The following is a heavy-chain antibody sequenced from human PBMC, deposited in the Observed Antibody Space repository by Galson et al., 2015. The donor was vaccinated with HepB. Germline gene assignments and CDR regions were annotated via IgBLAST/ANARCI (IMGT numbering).Heavy chain of an antibody. CDR2: TYYRSKWYT. CDR3: ARDQAVVPAPYFDY. Sequence: CAISGDSVSSNSAAWNWMRQSPSRGLEWLGRTYYRSKWYTDYAPSVKSRITINPDTSKNHFSLQLNSVTPEDTAVYYCARDQAVVPAPYFDYWGQGTLVTVSS. D-gene: IGHD2-2*01. V-gene: IGHV6-1*01. J-gene: IGHJ4*02. CDR1: GDSVSSNSAA.